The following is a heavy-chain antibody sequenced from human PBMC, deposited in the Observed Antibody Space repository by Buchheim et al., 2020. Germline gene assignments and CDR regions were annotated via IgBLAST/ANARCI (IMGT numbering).Heavy chain of an antibody. D-gene: IGHD3-10*01. V-gene: IGHV4-39*01. CDR2: IYYSGST. CDR1: GGSISSYY. J-gene: IGHJ4*02. CDR3: ARQEELLWFRESVDYFDY. Sequence: QVQLQESGPGLVKPSETLSLTCTVSGGSISSYYWGWIRQPPGKGLEWIGSIYYSGSTYYNPSLKSRVTISVDTSKNQFSLKLSSVTAADTAVYYCARQEELLWFRESVDYFDYWGQGTL.